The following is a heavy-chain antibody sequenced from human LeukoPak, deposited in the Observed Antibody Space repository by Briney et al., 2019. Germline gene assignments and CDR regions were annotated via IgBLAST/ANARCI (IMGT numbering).Heavy chain of an antibody. J-gene: IGHJ4*02. CDR3: ARGSTAFGSSSWYFDY. CDR2: ISYDGSNK. Sequence: GGSLRLSCAASGFTFSSYAMHWVRQAPGKGLEWVAVISYDGSNKYYADSVKGRFTIPRDNSKNTLYLQMNSLRAEDTAVYYCARGSTAFGSSSWYFDYWGQGTLVTVSS. D-gene: IGHD6-13*01. V-gene: IGHV3-30-3*01. CDR1: GFTFSSYA.